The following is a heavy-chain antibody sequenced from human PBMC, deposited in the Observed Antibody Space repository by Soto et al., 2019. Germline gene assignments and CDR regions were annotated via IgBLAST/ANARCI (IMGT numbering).Heavy chain of an antibody. CDR1: GFTFSSYW. J-gene: IGHJ6*02. CDR2: INSDGGST. Sequence: GGSLRLSCAASGFTFSSYWMHWVRQAPGKGLVWVSRINSDGGSTSYADSVKGRFTISRDNAKNTLYLQMNGLRAEDTAVYYCARVGSFRPYYYYGMDVWGQGTTVTVSS. D-gene: IGHD3-10*01. V-gene: IGHV3-74*01. CDR3: ARVGSFRPYYYYGMDV.